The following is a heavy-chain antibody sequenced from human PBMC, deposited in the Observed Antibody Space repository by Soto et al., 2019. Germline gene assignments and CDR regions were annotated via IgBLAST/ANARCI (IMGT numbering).Heavy chain of an antibody. V-gene: IGHV3-30*18. CDR2: ISHDGTRK. J-gene: IGHJ6*02. Sequence: HPGGSLRLSCAASGFTFSSYGVHWVRQAPSRGLEWVAVISHDGTRKHYGDSVKGRFSIARDNSQNTLYLQMNSLRVEDTAVYYYVKDRLTEAYGMYVCAQGTTVTVSS. D-gene: IGHD2-21*01. CDR3: VKDRLTEAYGMYV. CDR1: GFTFSSYG.